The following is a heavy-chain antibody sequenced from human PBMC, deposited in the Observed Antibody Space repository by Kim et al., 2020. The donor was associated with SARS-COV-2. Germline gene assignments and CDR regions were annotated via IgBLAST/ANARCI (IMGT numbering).Heavy chain of an antibody. D-gene: IGHD5-12*01. CDR1: GFTFSSYA. Sequence: GGSLRLSCAASGFTFSSYAMSWVRQVSGKGLEWVSGIYGGGANTYYADSVKGRFTISRDNSKNTLYLQMNSLRAEDTAVYYCAKGVSSTTLAKLDYWGQGTLVTVSS. J-gene: IGHJ4*02. CDR2: IYGGGANT. CDR3: AKGVSSTTLAKLDY. V-gene: IGHV3-23*01.